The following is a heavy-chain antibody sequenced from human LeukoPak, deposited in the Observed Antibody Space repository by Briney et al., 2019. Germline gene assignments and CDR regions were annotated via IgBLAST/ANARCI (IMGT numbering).Heavy chain of an antibody. D-gene: IGHD3-22*01. Sequence: SETLSLTCTVSGGSISSSSYYWGWIRQPPGKGLEWIGSIYYSGSTYYNLSLKSRVTMSVDTSKNQFSLKMSSVTAADTAVYYCARHAEQYYYDSRGYYLGAFDIWGQGTMVTVSS. V-gene: IGHV4-39*01. CDR3: ARHAEQYYYDSRGYYLGAFDI. CDR1: GGSISSSSYY. J-gene: IGHJ3*02. CDR2: IYYSGST.